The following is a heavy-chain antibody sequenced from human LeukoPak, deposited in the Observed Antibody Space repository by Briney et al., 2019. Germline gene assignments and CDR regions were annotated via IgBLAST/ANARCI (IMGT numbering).Heavy chain of an antibody. CDR1: GGTFSSYA. D-gene: IGHD2-2*01. J-gene: IGHJ4*02. Sequence: GASVKVSCKASGGTFSSYAISWVRQAPGQGLEWMGGIIPIFGTANYAQKFQGRVTITTDECTSTAYMELSSLRSEDTAVYYCASTGGVVPAASVEGFDYWGQGTLVTVSS. CDR3: ASTGGVVPAASVEGFDY. V-gene: IGHV1-69*05. CDR2: IIPIFGTA.